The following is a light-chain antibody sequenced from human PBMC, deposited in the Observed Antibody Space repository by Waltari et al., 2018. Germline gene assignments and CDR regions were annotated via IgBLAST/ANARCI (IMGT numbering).Light chain of an antibody. CDR1: KLEDKF. CDR2: QDT. Sequence: SYELTQPPSVSVSPGQTATITCSGDKLEDKFVCWYQQKPGQSPILVIYQDTKRPSGIPGRFSGSNSGNTATLTITGTQAMDAADYYCQAWDSSNVVFGGGTKVTVL. CDR3: QAWDSSNVV. V-gene: IGLV3-1*01. J-gene: IGLJ3*02.